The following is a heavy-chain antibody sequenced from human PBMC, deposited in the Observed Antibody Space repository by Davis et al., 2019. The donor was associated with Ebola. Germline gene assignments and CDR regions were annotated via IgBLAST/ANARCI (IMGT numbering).Heavy chain of an antibody. CDR3: ASSADYYYYGMDV. J-gene: IGHJ6*02. Sequence: PSETLSLTCAVYGGSFSGYYWSWIRQPPGKGLEWIGEIDHSGSTNYNPSLKSRVTISVDRSKNQFSLKLSSVTAADTAVYYCASSADYYYYGMDVWGQGTTVTVSS. V-gene: IGHV4-34*01. CDR2: IDHSGST. CDR1: GGSFSGYY.